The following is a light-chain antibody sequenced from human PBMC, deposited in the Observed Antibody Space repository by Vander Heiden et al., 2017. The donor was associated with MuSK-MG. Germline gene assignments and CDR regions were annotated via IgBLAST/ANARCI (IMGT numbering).Light chain of an antibody. CDR2: DAS. CDR1: QDISNY. V-gene: IGKV1-33*01. Sequence: DTQMTQSPSSLSASVGDRVTITCQASQDISNYLNWYQQKPGKAPKLLIYDASNLETGVPSRFSGSGSGTDFTFTISSLQPEDIATYYCQQYDNLPPGITFGQGTRLEIK. CDR3: QQYDNLPPGIT. J-gene: IGKJ5*01.